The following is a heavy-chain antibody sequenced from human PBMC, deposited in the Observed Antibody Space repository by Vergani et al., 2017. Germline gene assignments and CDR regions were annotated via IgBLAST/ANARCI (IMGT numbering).Heavy chain of an antibody. D-gene: IGHD2-2*01. J-gene: IGHJ4*02. CDR2: IWYDGSNK. CDR1: GFTFSSYG. V-gene: IGHV3-33*01. Sequence: QVQLVESGGGVVQPGRSLRLSCAASGFTFSSYGMHWVRQAPGKGLEWVAVIWYDGSNKYYADSVKGRFTISRDNSKNTLYLQMNSLRAEDTAVYYCARGGRTYLGDYWGQGTLVTVSS. CDR3: ARGGRTYLGDY.